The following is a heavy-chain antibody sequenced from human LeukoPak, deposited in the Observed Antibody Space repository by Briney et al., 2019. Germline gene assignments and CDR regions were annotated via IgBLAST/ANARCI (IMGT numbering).Heavy chain of an antibody. Sequence: GGSLRLSCAASGFTFSKYWMLWVRQAPGKGLESASRINTDGTVTTYADSVKGRFTVSRDNADKTMFLQMNSVRDEDTAVYYCASKQWLAPPPDSWGQGTPVTVSS. J-gene: IGHJ4*02. V-gene: IGHV3-74*01. CDR1: GFTFSKYW. D-gene: IGHD6-19*01. CDR3: ASKQWLAPPPDS. CDR2: INTDGTVT.